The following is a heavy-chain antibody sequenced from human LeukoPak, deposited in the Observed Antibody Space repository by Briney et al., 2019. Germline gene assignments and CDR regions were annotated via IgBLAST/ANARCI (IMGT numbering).Heavy chain of an antibody. Sequence: GGSLRLSCEASGFSMSVYWMSWVRQAPGKGLEWVGNIKQDGSERNYVDSVEGRFTISRDNSKNTLYLQMNSLRAEDTAVYDCAKDGELLWFGELTLWGQGTLVTVSS. D-gene: IGHD3-10*01. CDR3: AKDGELLWFGELTL. CDR1: GFSMSVYW. V-gene: IGHV3-7*03. J-gene: IGHJ4*02. CDR2: IKQDGSER.